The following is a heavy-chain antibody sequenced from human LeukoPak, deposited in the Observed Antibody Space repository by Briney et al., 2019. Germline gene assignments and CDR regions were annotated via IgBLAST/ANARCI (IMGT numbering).Heavy chain of an antibody. J-gene: IGHJ3*01. CDR3: AKERWLYAILLFFDF. Sequence: GGSLRLSCAASGFTFSSYGMHWVRQAPGEGLEWVAVISYDGSNKYYADSVKGRFTISRDNSKNTLYLQMNSLRAEDTAVYYCAKERWLYAILLFFDFGGKGKMFTV. D-gene: IGHD2-8*01. CDR2: ISYDGSNK. CDR1: GFTFSSYG. V-gene: IGHV3-30*18.